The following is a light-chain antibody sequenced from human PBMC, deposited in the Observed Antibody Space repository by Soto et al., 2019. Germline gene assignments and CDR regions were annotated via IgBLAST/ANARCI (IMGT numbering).Light chain of an antibody. CDR3: QQYGSSPRT. CDR1: QGVSSSY. V-gene: IGKV3-20*01. J-gene: IGKJ1*01. Sequence: EIVLTQSPATLSSSPGERATLSCRASQGVSSSYLAWYQQKPGQAPRLLIYGASSRATGIPDRFSGSGSGTDFSLTISRLEAEDFAVYYCQQYGSSPRTFGQGTKVDIK. CDR2: GAS.